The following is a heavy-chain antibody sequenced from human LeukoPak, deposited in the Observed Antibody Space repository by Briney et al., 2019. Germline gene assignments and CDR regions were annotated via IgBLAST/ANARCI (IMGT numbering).Heavy chain of an antibody. CDR3: ARVFAVAVFDI. D-gene: IGHD6-19*01. Sequence: SETLSLTCAVYGGSFSGYYWSWIRQPPGKGLEWIGEINHSGSTNYNPSLKSRVTISVDTSKNQFSLKLSSVTAADTAVYYCARVFAVAVFDIWAKGQWSPSLQ. V-gene: IGHV4-34*01. J-gene: IGHJ3*02. CDR1: GGSFSGYY. CDR2: INHSGST.